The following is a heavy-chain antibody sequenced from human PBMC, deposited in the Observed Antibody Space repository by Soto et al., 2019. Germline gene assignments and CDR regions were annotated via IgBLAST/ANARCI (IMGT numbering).Heavy chain of an antibody. CDR1: GYTFTSYG. V-gene: IGHV1-18*01. CDR3: ARALYYYDNSGLAF. D-gene: IGHD3-22*01. Sequence: QIHLEQSGPEVKKPGASVKVSCKASGYTFTSYGISWVGLAPGQGLEWMGWINIYGGGTNYAQKYQDRVTMTRDTSTNTVYLEMRSLTSDDTAIYYCARALYYYDNSGLAFWGQGTLVTVSS. CDR2: INIYGGGT. J-gene: IGHJ4*02.